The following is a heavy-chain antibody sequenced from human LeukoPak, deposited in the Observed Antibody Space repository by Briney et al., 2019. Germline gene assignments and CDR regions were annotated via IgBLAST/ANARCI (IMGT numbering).Heavy chain of an antibody. CDR3: ARYIPNSSSWYFDY. Sequence: ASVKVSCKASGYTFTSYGISWVRQAPGQGLEWMGWISAYNGNTNYAQKLQGRVTMTTDTSTSTAYMELRSLRSDDTAVYYCARYIPNSSSWYFDYWGQGTLDTVSS. V-gene: IGHV1-18*01. CDR1: GYTFTSYG. CDR2: ISAYNGNT. D-gene: IGHD6-13*01. J-gene: IGHJ4*02.